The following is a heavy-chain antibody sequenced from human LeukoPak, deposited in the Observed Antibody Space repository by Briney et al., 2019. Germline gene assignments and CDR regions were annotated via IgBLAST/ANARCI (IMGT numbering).Heavy chain of an antibody. J-gene: IGHJ4*02. D-gene: IGHD6-19*01. CDR1: GGTFSSYA. CDR3: ARGGQWLVPGRESDC. CDR2: IIPIFGTA. Sequence: GSSVKVSCTASGGTFSSYAISWVRQAPGQGLEWMGGIIPIFGTANYAQKFQGRVTITADESTSTAYMELSSLRSEDTAVYYCARGGQWLVPGRESDCWGQGTLVTVSS. V-gene: IGHV1-69*01.